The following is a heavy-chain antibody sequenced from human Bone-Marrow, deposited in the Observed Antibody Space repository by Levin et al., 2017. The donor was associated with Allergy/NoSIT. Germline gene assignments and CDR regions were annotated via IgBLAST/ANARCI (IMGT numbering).Heavy chain of an antibody. D-gene: IGHD3-10*01. CDR3: ARDRGFGELGGWFDP. CDR2: IIPILGIA. CDR1: GGTFSSYT. Sequence: SVKVSCKASGGTFSSYTISWVRQAPGQGLEWMGRIIPILGIANYAQKFQGRVTITADKSTSTAYMELSSLRSEDTAVYYCARDRGFGELGGWFDPWGQGTLVTVSS. V-gene: IGHV1-69*04. J-gene: IGHJ5*02.